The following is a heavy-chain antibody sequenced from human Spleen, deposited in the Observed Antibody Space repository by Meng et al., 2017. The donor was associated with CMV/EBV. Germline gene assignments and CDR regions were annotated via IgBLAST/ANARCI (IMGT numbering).Heavy chain of an antibody. D-gene: IGHD6-19*01. J-gene: IGHJ3*02. Sequence: GESLKISCAASGFTFGRFAMNWVRQAPGKGLEWVSAISGSGGSTYYADSVKGRFIISRDNSKNTLYLEMSGLRAEDTAVYYCTREGFSSDIFDIWGQGTTVTVS. V-gene: IGHV3-23*01. CDR2: ISGSGGST. CDR1: GFTFGRFA. CDR3: TREGFSSDIFDI.